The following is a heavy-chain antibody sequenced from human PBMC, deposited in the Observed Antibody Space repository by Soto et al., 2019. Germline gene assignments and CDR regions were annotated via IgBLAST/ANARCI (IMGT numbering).Heavy chain of an antibody. CDR3: AKDQDIVVVPAAIG. V-gene: IGHV3-23*01. Sequence: GGSLRLSCAASGFTFSSYAMSWVRQAPGKGLEWVSAISGSGGSTYYADSAKGRFTISRDNSKNTLYLQMNSLRAEDTAVYYCAKDQDIVVVPAAIGWGQGTLVTVSS. CDR2: ISGSGGST. D-gene: IGHD2-2*02. CDR1: GFTFSSYA. J-gene: IGHJ4*02.